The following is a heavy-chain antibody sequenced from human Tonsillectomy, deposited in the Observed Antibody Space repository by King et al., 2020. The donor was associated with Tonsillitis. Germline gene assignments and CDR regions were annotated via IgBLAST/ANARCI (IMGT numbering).Heavy chain of an antibody. CDR3: AKNYDILTGYSKYNWFDP. CDR1: GYTFTNYG. Sequence: VQLVQSGAEVKKSGASVKVSCKASGYTFTNYGISWVRQAPGQGLEWMGWISAYNGNTNYAQKFQGRVTMTTHTSTSTAYMELRSLRSDDTAVYYCAKNYDILTGYSKYNWFDPWGQGTLVTVSS. CDR2: ISAYNGNT. J-gene: IGHJ5*02. V-gene: IGHV1-18*01. D-gene: IGHD3-9*01.